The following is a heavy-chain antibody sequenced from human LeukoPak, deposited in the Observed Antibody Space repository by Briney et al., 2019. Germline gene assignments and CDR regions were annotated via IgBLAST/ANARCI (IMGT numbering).Heavy chain of an antibody. CDR2: IFHTGST. CDR1: GDSISRGAYS. J-gene: IGHJ5*02. Sequence: SETLSLTCVVAGDSISRGAYSWGWIREPPVRGLEGIGYIFHTGSTFYNPSLKSRLTISVDNSKNQFSLRLSSVTAADTAVYYCARELWFANAPGSWLDPWGQGTLVTASS. CDR3: ARELWFANAPGSWLDP. V-gene: IGHV4-30-2*01. D-gene: IGHD3-10*01.